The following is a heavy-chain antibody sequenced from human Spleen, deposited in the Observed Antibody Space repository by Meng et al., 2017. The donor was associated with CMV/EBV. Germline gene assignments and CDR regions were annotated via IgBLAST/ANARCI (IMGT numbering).Heavy chain of an antibody. CDR2: ISYDGSNK. CDR1: GFTFNNYA. V-gene: IGHV3-30*04. J-gene: IGHJ4*02. D-gene: IGHD1-26*01. Sequence: GGSLRLSCAASGFTFNNYAMHWVRQAPGKGLEWVAVISYDGSNKYYADSVKGRFTISRDNSKNTLYLQMNSLRAEDTAVYYCARAASYYSGPDYWGQGTLVTVSS. CDR3: ARAASYYSGPDY.